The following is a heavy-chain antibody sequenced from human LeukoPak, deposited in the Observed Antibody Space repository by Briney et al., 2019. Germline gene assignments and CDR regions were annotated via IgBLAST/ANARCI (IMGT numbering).Heavy chain of an antibody. J-gene: IGHJ4*02. CDR1: GFTFSDYY. V-gene: IGHV3-11*05. CDR2: ISSSSSYT. Sequence: KPGGSLRLSCAASGFTFSDYYMSWIRQAPGKGLEWVSYISSSSSYTNYADSVKGRFTISRDNAKNSLYLQMNSLRAEDTAVYYCARAVGYGSGRYHLLDYWGQGTLVTVYS. CDR3: ARAVGYGSGRYHLLDY. D-gene: IGHD3-10*01.